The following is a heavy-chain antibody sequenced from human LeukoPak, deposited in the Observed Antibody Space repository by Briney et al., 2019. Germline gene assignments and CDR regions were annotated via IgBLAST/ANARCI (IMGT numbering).Heavy chain of an antibody. D-gene: IGHD3-22*01. CDR2: ISSSSSYI. J-gene: IGHJ4*02. Sequence: KPGGSLRLSCAASGFTFSSYSMNWVRQAPGKGLEWVSSISSSSSYIYYADSVKGRFIISRNNAKNSLYLQMNSLRAEDTAVYYCARGVRYYDSSGYYDYWGQGTLVTVSS. V-gene: IGHV3-21*01. CDR3: ARGVRYYDSSGYYDY. CDR1: GFTFSSYS.